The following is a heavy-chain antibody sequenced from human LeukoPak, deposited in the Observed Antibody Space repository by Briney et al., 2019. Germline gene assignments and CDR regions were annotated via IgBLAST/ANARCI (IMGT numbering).Heavy chain of an antibody. J-gene: IGHJ3*02. V-gene: IGHV3-30*03. CDR2: ISYDGSNK. CDR1: GFTFSSYG. Sequence: GRSLRLSCAASGFTFSSYGMHWVRQAPGKGLEWVAVISYDGSNKYYADSVKGRFTISRDNSKNTLYLQMNSLRADDTAVYYCATEKAFAFDIWGQGTVVTVSS. CDR3: ATEKAFAFDI.